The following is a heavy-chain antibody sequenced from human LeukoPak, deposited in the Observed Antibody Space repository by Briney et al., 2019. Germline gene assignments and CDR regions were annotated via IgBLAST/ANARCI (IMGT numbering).Heavy chain of an antibody. V-gene: IGHV4-31*03. CDR1: GGSISSGGYY. Sequence: SETLSLTCTVSGGSISSGGYYWSWLRQHPGKGLEWIGYIYYSGSTYYNPSLKSRVTISVDTSKNQFSLKLSSVTAADTAVYYCARALSGWIDYRGQGTLVTVSS. CDR2: IYYSGST. CDR3: ARALSGWIDY. J-gene: IGHJ4*02. D-gene: IGHD6-19*01.